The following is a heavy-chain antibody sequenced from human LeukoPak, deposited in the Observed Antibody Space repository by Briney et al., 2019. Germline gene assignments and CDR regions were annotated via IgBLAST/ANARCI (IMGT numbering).Heavy chain of an antibody. D-gene: IGHD3-22*01. V-gene: IGHV4-4*07. CDR3: ASDSSAYDYYYYYYMDV. J-gene: IGHJ6*03. CDR2: IYTSGST. Sequence: SETLSLTCTVSGGSISSYYWTWIRQPAGKGLEWIGHIYTSGSTKYNPSLKSRVTISLDTSKNQFSLKVSSVTAADTAVYYCASDSSAYDYYYYYYMDVWGKGTTVTVSS. CDR1: GGSISSYY.